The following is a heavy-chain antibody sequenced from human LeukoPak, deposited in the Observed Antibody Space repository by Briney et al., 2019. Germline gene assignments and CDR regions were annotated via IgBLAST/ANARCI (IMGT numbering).Heavy chain of an antibody. CDR3: ARYRSSWVREGCQYYYMDV. J-gene: IGHJ6*03. Sequence: ASVKISCKASGYTFTSYTMNWVRQAPGQGLEWMGWINTNTGNPTYAQGFTGRVVFSLDTSVTTAYLQISSLKAEDTAVYYCARYRSSWVREGCQYYYMDVWGKGTTVTVSS. CDR1: GYTFTSYT. D-gene: IGHD6-13*01. V-gene: IGHV7-4-1*02. CDR2: INTNTGNP.